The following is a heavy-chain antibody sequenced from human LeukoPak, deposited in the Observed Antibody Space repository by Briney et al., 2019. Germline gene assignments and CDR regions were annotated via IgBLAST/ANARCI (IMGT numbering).Heavy chain of an antibody. CDR3: ARGLAFQH. D-gene: IGHD3-3*02. CDR1: GGSISSYY. Sequence: TSETLSLTCTVSGGSISSYYWSWSRQPPGKGLEWIGYIYYSGSTNYNPSLKSRVTISVDTSKNQFSLKLSSVTAADTAVYYCARGLAFQHWGQGTLVTVSS. J-gene: IGHJ1*01. CDR2: IYYSGST. V-gene: IGHV4-59*01.